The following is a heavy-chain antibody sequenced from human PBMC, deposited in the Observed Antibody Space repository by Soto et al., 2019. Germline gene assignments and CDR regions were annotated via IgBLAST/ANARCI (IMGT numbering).Heavy chain of an antibody. Sequence: QVQLVQSGAEVKKPGSSVKVSCKASGGTFGSYAISWVRQAPGQGLEWMGGIIPIPGTANYAQKFQGRVTIAADESTSTRDKELGSLRSEDTAVYYCARSQGSSTSLEIYYYYYYGMDVWGQGTTVTVSS. CDR3: ARSQGSSTSLEIYYYYYYGMDV. CDR2: IIPIPGTA. D-gene: IGHD2-2*01. V-gene: IGHV1-69*01. J-gene: IGHJ6*02. CDR1: GGTFGSYA.